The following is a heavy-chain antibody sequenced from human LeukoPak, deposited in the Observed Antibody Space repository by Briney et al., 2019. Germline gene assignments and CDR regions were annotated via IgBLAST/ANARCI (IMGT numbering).Heavy chain of an antibody. CDR3: ARDSRLGLKRNPFDY. Sequence: GGSLRLSCAASGFTFGGNAMSWVRQAPEKGLEWVSAISGGGTNTYYADSVKGRFSISRDNSKNTLYLQMNSLRAEDTALYYCARDSRLGLKRNPFDYWGQGTLVTVSS. J-gene: IGHJ4*02. CDR1: GFTFGGNA. D-gene: IGHD1-14*01. V-gene: IGHV3-23*01. CDR2: ISGGGTNT.